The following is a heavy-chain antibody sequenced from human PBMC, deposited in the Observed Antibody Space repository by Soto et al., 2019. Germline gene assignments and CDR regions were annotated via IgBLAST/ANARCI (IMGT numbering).Heavy chain of an antibody. CDR1: GDIISSNSVS. D-gene: IGHD6-19*01. J-gene: IGHJ4*02. CDR2: TYYRSKWYN. V-gene: IGHV6-1*01. CDR3: ARLYASAWAFDY. Sequence: QVQLHQSGPGLVKPSQTLSLTCAISGDIISSNSVSWTWIRQSPSRGLEWLGRTYYRSKWYNDYAVSVKSRVTINPDTSKNQFSLHLNSVTPEDTAVYYCARLYASAWAFDYLGQGTLVTVSS.